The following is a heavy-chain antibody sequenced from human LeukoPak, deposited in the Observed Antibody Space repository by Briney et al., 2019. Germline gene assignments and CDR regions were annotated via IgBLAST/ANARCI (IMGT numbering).Heavy chain of an antibody. Sequence: GGSLRLSCAASGFTFSSYGMHWVRQAPGKGLEWVAIISYDGSNKYYADSVKGRFTISRDNSKNTLYLQMNSLRAEDTAVYYCAKDQVREKLRSDVCVIGGQDTMLSVSS. CDR1: GFTFSSYG. D-gene: IGHD5-12*01. J-gene: IGHJ3*02. CDR3: AKDQVREKLRSDVCVI. V-gene: IGHV3-30*18. CDR2: ISYDGSNK.